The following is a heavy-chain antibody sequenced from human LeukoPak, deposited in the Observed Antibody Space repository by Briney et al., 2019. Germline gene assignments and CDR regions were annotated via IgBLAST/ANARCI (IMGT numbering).Heavy chain of an antibody. CDR3: AKRGAPCSGGSCYSPY. J-gene: IGHJ4*02. CDR2: ISGSGGST. D-gene: IGHD2-15*01. CDR1: GFTFSSYE. V-gene: IGHV3-23*01. Sequence: GGSLRLSCAASGFTFSSYEMNWVRQAPGKGLEWVSAISGSGGSTYYADSVKGRFTISRDNSKNTLYLQMNSLRAEDTAVYYCAKRGAPCSGGSCYSPYWGQGTLVTVSS.